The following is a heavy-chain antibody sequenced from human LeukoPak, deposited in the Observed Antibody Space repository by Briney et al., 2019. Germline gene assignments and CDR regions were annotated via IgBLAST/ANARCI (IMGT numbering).Heavy chain of an antibody. Sequence: PGGSLRLSCAASGFTFSSYSMNWVRQAPGKGLEWVSYISSSSSTIYYADSVKGRFTISRDNAKNSLYLQMNSLRDEDTAVYYCARDHVLWFGELEDYYGMDVWGQGTTVTVSS. D-gene: IGHD3-10*01. J-gene: IGHJ6*02. CDR3: ARDHVLWFGELEDYYGMDV. V-gene: IGHV3-48*02. CDR2: ISSSSSTI. CDR1: GFTFSSYS.